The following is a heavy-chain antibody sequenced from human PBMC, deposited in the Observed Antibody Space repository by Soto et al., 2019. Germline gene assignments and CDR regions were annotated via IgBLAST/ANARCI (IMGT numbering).Heavy chain of an antibody. J-gene: IGHJ4*02. V-gene: IGHV1-3*01. CDR1: GYTFTSYA. D-gene: IGHD3-22*01. Sequence: GASVKVSCKASGYTFTSYAMHWVRQAPGQRLEWMGWINAGNGNTKYSQKFQGRVTITRDTSASTAYMELSSLRSEDTAVYYCARAQRWERSASYYDSSGYCPSFHYWGQGTPVTVSS. CDR3: ARAQRWERSASYYDSSGYCPSFHY. CDR2: INAGNGNT.